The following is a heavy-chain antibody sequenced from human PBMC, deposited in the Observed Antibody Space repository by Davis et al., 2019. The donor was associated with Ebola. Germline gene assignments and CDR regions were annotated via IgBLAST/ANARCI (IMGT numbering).Heavy chain of an antibody. Sequence: SETLSLTCAVYGGSFSGYYWSWIRQPPGKGLEWIGYIYYSGSTNYNPSLKSRVTISVDTSKNQFSLKLSSVTAADTAVYYCARDRVVPAAIDLFWYYYYGMDVWGQGTTVTVSS. CDR2: IYYSGST. D-gene: IGHD2-2*01. J-gene: IGHJ6*02. CDR1: GGSFSGYY. V-gene: IGHV4-59*01. CDR3: ARDRVVPAAIDLFWYYYYGMDV.